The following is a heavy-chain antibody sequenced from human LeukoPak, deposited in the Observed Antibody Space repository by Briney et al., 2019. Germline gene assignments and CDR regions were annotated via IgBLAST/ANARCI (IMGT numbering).Heavy chain of an antibody. J-gene: IGHJ6*03. CDR1: GGTFNSYA. Sequence: VASVKVSCKASGGTFNSYAITWVRQAPRQGLEWMGAIIPIFGTANYAQKFQGRVTITADKSTSTAYMELSSLRSEDTAVYYCARDFRAAAGTDYYYYMDVWGKGTTVTVSS. CDR3: ARDFRAAAGTDYYYYMDV. V-gene: IGHV1-69*06. CDR2: IIPIFGTA. D-gene: IGHD6-13*01.